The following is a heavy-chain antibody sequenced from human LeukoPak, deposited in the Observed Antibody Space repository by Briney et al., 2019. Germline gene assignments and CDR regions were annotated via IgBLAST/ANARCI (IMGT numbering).Heavy chain of an antibody. J-gene: IGHJ4*02. Sequence: RPGRSLRLSCAASGFTFSSYDMHWVRQAAGTGLEWVSAIGTAGDTYYPGSVRGRFTISRENAKNSLYLQMNSLRAGDTAVYYCARGSGQNFDYWGQGTLVTVSS. CDR3: ARGSGQNFDY. CDR1: GFTFSSYD. V-gene: IGHV3-13*04. D-gene: IGHD3-10*01. CDR2: IGTAGDT.